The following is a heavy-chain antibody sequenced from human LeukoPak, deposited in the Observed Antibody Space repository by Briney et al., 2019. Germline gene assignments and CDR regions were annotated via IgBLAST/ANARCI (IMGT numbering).Heavy chain of an antibody. J-gene: IGHJ6*02. CDR3: ARHFDF. CDR2: ISYSGTT. CDR1: GGSINTNGHY. Sequence: SETLSLTCTVSGGSINTNGHYWGWIRQSPGKGLEWIGSISYSGTTYYNPSLRSRVTISADTSKSQFSLKLSSVTAADTAIHFCARHFDFWGQGTTVTVSS. V-gene: IGHV4-39*01.